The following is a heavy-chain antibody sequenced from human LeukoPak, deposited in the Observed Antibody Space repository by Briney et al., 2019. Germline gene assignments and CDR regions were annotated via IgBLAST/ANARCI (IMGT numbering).Heavy chain of an antibody. Sequence: ASVKVSCTASGYTFTSYGISWVRQAPGQGLEWMGWISAYNGNTNYAQKLQGRVTMTTDTPTSTAYMELRSLRSDDTAVYYCARDVHGSTYYDILTGYGYYYYMDVWGKGTTVTISS. V-gene: IGHV1-18*01. CDR3: ARDVHGSTYYDILTGYGYYYYMDV. CDR2: ISAYNGNT. CDR1: GYTFTSYG. D-gene: IGHD3-9*01. J-gene: IGHJ6*03.